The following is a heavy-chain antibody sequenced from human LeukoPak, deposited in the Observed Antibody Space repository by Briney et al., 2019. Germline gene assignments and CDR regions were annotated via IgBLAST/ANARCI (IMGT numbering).Heavy chain of an antibody. CDR1: GFTFSDYQ. CDR3: ASEIKYGSSWYAAFGI. D-gene: IGHD6-13*01. V-gene: IGHV3-48*03. CDR2: ITNNGNTI. Sequence: GGSLRLSCAASGFTFSDYQMNWVRQTPGKGLEWISYITNNGNTIYYGDSVQGRFTISRDNAKNSLYLQMNSPSAEDTAVYYCASEIKYGSSWYAAFGIWGQGTMVTVPS. J-gene: IGHJ3*02.